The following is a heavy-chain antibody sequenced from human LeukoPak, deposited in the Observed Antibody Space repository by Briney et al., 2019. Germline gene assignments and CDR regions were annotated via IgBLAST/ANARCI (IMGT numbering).Heavy chain of an antibody. V-gene: IGHV4-4*07. Sequence: PSETLSLTCTVSGGSISSYYWSWIRQPAGKGLEWIGRIYTSGSTNYNPSLKSRVTISVDTSKNQFSLKLSSVTAADTAVYYCASTYDSSGYYYPFDYWGQGTLVTVSS. J-gene: IGHJ4*02. CDR1: GGSISSYY. CDR2: IYTSGST. CDR3: ASTYDSSGYYYPFDY. D-gene: IGHD3-22*01.